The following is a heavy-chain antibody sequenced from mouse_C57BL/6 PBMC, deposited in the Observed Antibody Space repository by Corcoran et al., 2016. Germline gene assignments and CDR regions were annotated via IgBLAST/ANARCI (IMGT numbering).Heavy chain of an antibody. CDR1: GYPFTTYG. D-gene: IGHD2-12*01. Sequence: QIQLVQSGPELKKPGETVKISCKASGYPFTTYGMSWVKQAPGKGLKWMGWINTYSGVPTYADDFKGRFAFSLETSAITAYLQINNLKNEDTATNFCARENYIYWGQGTSVTVSS. J-gene: IGHJ4*01. CDR3: ARENYIY. CDR2: INTYSGVP. V-gene: IGHV9-3*01.